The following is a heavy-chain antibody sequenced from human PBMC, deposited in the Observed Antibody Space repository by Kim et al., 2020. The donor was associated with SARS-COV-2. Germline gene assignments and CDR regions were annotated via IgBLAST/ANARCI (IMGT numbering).Heavy chain of an antibody. CDR1: GFTFNNYG. Sequence: GGSLRLSCAASGFTFNNYGMSWVRQAPGKGLEWVSAIGGSGTNTFYTDSVKGRFIISRDNSRNTLYLQMNSLRVEDTALYYCVKRQAGTGTYYLGMDVWGQGTTVTVSS. D-gene: IGHD3-10*01. J-gene: IGHJ6*02. V-gene: IGHV3-23*01. CDR3: VKRQAGTGTYYLGMDV. CDR2: IGGSGTNT.